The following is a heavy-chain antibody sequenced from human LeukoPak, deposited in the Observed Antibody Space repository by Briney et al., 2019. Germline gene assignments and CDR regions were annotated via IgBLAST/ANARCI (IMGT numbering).Heavy chain of an antibody. J-gene: IGHJ4*02. CDR2: INPSGGST. CDR3: ARDGREDYYDSSGYYDY. D-gene: IGHD3-22*01. V-gene: IGHV1-46*01. Sequence: ASVKVSCKASGYTFTSYYMHWVRQAPGQGLEWMGIINPSGGSTSYAQKFQGRVTMTRDTSTSTVYMELSSLRSEDTAVYYCARDGREDYYDSSGYYDYWGQGTLVTVSS. CDR1: GYTFTSYY.